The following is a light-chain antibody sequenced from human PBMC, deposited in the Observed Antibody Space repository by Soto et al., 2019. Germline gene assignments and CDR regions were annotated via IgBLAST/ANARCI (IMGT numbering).Light chain of an antibody. CDR1: SSDIGAYDY. V-gene: IGLV2-14*03. Sequence: QSALTQPASVSGSPGQSITISCTGTSSDIGAYDYVSWYQQHPGQAPKLMIYEVFSRPSGISDRFSGSKSVNTASLTISGLQAEDEADYYCCSYTTTSTFVFVGGTKLTVL. CDR3: CSYTTTSTFV. J-gene: IGLJ2*01. CDR2: EVF.